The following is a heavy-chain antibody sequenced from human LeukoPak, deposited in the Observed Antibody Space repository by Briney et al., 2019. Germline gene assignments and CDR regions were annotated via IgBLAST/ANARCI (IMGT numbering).Heavy chain of an antibody. CDR2: IRYDESNK. CDR1: GFTFSSYG. V-gene: IGHV3-30*02. Sequence: GGSLRLSCAASGFTFSSYGMHWVRQAPGKGLEWVAFIRYDESNKYYADSVKGRFTISRDNSKNTLYLQMKSLRAEDTAVYYCAKDRETYYYGSGSYGPGFDYWGQGTLVTVSS. J-gene: IGHJ4*02. D-gene: IGHD3-10*01. CDR3: AKDRETYYYGSGSYGPGFDY.